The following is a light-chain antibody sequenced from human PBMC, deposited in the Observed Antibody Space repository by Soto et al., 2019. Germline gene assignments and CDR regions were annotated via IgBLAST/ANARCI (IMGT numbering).Light chain of an antibody. CDR2: EVS. V-gene: IGLV2-14*01. J-gene: IGLJ2*01. Sequence: QSALTQPASVSGSPGQSITISCTGTSSDVGGYNYVSWYQQHPGKAPKLMIYEVSNRPSGASNRFSVSKSGNTASLTISGLQAEDEADYYCSSYTSSSVVFGGGTKLTVL. CDR1: SSDVGGYNY. CDR3: SSYTSSSVV.